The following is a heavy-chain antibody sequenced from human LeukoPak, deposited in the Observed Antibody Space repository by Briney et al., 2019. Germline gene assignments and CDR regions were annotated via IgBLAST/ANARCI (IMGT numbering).Heavy chain of an antibody. D-gene: IGHD3-22*01. J-gene: IGHJ3*02. V-gene: IGHV1-2*02. CDR3: ARVRSTYYYESSGYFYAFDI. CDR2: INPNSGGT. Sequence: ASVKVSCKASGYTFTGYYMHWVRQAPGQGLEWMGWINPNSGGTNYAQKFQGRVTMTRDTSISTAYMELSRLRSDDTAVYYCARVRSTYYYESSGYFYAFDIWGQGTMVTVSS. CDR1: GYTFTGYY.